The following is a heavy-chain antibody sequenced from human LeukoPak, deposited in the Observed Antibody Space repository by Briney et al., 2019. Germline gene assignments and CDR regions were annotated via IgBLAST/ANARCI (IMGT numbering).Heavy chain of an antibody. CDR3: AKDAQRGFDYSNSLQH. V-gene: IGHV3-33*06. J-gene: IGHJ1*01. D-gene: IGHD4-11*01. Sequence: AGGSLRLSCAASKFTFSHYAMHWVRQAPGKGLEWVAVIWNDGSDKYYADSVKGRFTVSRDNSRNILYLQMDSLRAEDTGVYYCAKDAQRGFDYSNSLQHWGPGTLVTASS. CDR2: IWNDGSDK. CDR1: KFTFSHYA.